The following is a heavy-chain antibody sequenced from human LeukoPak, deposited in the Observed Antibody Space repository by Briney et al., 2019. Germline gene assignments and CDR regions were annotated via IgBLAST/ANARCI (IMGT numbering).Heavy chain of an antibody. CDR3: ARVGVSGVSSGAIDY. V-gene: IGHV4-34*01. D-gene: IGHD2-8*01. Sequence: PSETLSLTCAVYGGSFSGYYWSWIRQPPGKGLEWIGEINHSGSTNYNPSLKSRVTISVDTSKNQFSLKLSSVTAADTAVYYCARVGVSGVSSGAIDYWGQGTLVTVSS. CDR1: GGSFSGYY. CDR2: INHSGST. J-gene: IGHJ4*02.